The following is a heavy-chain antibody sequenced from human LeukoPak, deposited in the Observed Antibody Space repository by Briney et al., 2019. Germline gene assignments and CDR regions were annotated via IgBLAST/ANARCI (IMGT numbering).Heavy chain of an antibody. V-gene: IGHV1-2*06. Sequence: ASVKVSCKXSGYTFTGYYMHWVRQAPGQGLEGMGRISPNSGGTNYAQKFQGRVTMTRDTSISTAYMELSRLRSDDTAVYYCARDSRPYYYDSSGSMVLDYWGQGTLVTVSS. CDR1: GYTFTGYY. CDR2: ISPNSGGT. CDR3: ARDSRPYYYDSSGSMVLDY. J-gene: IGHJ4*02. D-gene: IGHD3-22*01.